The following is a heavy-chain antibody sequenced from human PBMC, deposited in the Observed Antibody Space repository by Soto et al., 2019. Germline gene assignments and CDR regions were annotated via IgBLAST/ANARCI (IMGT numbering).Heavy chain of an antibody. J-gene: IGHJ4*02. CDR1: GLTFSNFP. Sequence: QVQLVESGGGVVQPGRSLRLSCAASGLTFSNFPIHWVRQVSGKGLEWVAVISYDGSNEYYADSVKGRFTISRDNSKNTLYLQMNSLRPEDSGLYFCARGGLGSGWYHFDSWGQGTLVTVSS. CDR3: ARGGLGSGWYHFDS. D-gene: IGHD6-19*01. V-gene: IGHV3-30-3*01. CDR2: ISYDGSNE.